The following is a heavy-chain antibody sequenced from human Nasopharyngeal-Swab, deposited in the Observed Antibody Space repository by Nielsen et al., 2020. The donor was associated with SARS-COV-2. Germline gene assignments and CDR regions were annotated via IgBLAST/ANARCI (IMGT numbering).Heavy chain of an antibody. D-gene: IGHD6-19*01. V-gene: IGHV3-23*01. CDR1: GFTFSSYA. Sequence: GESLKITCAASGFTFSSYAMSWVRQAPGKGLEWVSSISGSGDTTSCADSVKGRFTISRDNSKNTLYLQLNSLRAEDTAVYYCAKGAVGGAVAGTQYFQHWGQGTQVTVSS. J-gene: IGHJ1*01. CDR2: ISGSGDTT. CDR3: AKGAVGGAVAGTQYFQH.